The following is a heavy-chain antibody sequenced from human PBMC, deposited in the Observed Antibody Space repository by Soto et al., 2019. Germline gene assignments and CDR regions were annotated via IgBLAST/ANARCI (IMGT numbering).Heavy chain of an antibody. CDR1: GFTFSGYG. CDR2: ISYDGNNK. Sequence: GGSLRLSCEASGFTFSGYGMHWVRQAPGKGLEWVAVISYDGNNKYYSDSVKGRFTISRDKSKKTLNLEMNSLSAEDTAVYYCAREEVRTHFGAALSRRGYYGMDVWGQGTTVTVSS. D-gene: IGHD3-3*01. CDR3: AREEVRTHFGAALSRRGYYGMDV. J-gene: IGHJ6*02. V-gene: IGHV3-30*12.